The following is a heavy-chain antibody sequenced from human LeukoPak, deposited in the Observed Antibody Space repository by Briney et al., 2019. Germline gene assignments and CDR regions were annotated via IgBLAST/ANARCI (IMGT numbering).Heavy chain of an antibody. V-gene: IGHV3-30-3*01. Sequence: PGGSLRLSCAASGFTFSSYAMHWVRQAPGKGLEWVGVITYDGSNKYFAGSVQGRSTISRDNSKNTLYLQMANLRTEDTAVYYCARNPQGGAPDYFESWGRGTLVTVSS. CDR3: ARNPQGGAPDYFES. CDR1: GFTFSSYA. D-gene: IGHD3-16*01. J-gene: IGHJ4*02. CDR2: ITYDGSNK.